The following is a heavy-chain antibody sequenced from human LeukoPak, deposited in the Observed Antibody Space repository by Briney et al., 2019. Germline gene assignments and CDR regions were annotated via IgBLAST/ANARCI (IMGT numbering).Heavy chain of an antibody. CDR3: ARGPPPDFDY. J-gene: IGHJ4*02. V-gene: IGHV4-4*07. CDR2: IHPSGST. CDR1: GGSISSYY. Sequence: SETLSLTCTVSGGSISSYYWSWVRQPAGKGLEWIGRIHPSGSTNYNPSLKSRVTLSVDTSKNQFSLKLSSVTAADTAVYYCARGPPPDFDYWGQGTLVTVSS.